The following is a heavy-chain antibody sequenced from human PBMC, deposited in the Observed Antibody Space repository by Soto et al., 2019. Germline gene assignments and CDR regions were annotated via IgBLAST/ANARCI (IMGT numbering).Heavy chain of an antibody. D-gene: IGHD2-2*01. CDR3: AKGRESSTSAQSSFDY. V-gene: IGHV3-23*01. CDR2: FSSSAGST. Sequence: AGGSLRLSCAASGFSFSSYAMSWVRQAPGKGLEWVSAFSSSAGSTYYADSVKGRFTISRDTSKSTLSLQMNSLRADDTAVYYCAKGRESSTSAQSSFDYWGQGTLVTVSS. CDR1: GFSFSSYA. J-gene: IGHJ4*02.